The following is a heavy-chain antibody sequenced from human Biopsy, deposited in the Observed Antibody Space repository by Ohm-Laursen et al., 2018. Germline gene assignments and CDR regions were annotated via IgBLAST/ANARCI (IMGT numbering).Heavy chain of an antibody. CDR1: GFAFSYYG. V-gene: IGHV3-33*01. J-gene: IGHJ6*02. Sequence: SLRLSCTASGFAFSYYGLHWVRQAPGKGLQWVAVMWSDGINKNYADSVKGRFTVSRDNSNNVLYLQMNSLRAEDTAVYYCARDTRWSPYGMDVWGQGTTVTVSS. D-gene: IGHD4-23*01. CDR3: ARDTRWSPYGMDV. CDR2: MWSDGINK.